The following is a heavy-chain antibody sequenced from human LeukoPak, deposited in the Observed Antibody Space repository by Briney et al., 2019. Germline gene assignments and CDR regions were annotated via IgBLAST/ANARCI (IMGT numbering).Heavy chain of an antibody. Sequence: PGGSLRLSCAASGFTVSSNYMSWVRQAPGKGLEWVSVIYSGGSTYYADSVKGRFTISRDNSKNTLYLQMNSLRAEDTAVYYCARDFGTYDSSGYPTPDDYWGQGTLVTVSS. V-gene: IGHV3-66*01. J-gene: IGHJ4*02. CDR3: ARDFGTYDSSGYPTPDDY. CDR2: IYSGGST. D-gene: IGHD3-22*01. CDR1: GFTVSSNY.